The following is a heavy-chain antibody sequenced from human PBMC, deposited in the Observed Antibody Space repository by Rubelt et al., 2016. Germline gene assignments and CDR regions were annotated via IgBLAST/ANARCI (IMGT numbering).Heavy chain of an antibody. Sequence: VQLVESGGGVVQPGRSLRLSCAASGFTFSSYGMHWVRQAPGKGLEWVSSITGSGTYYYHADSVKGRFTISRDNAKNSLYLQMDSLRAEDTAVYYCATSRAQYYYDGSDYYFDDWGLGTLVTVSS. D-gene: IGHD3-22*01. J-gene: IGHJ4*02. V-gene: IGHV3-21*01. CDR1: GFTFSSYG. CDR3: ATSRAQYYYDGSDYYFDD. CDR2: ITGSGTYY.